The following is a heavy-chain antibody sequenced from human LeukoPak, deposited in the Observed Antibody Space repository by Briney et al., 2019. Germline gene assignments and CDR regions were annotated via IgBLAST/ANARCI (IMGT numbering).Heavy chain of an antibody. J-gene: IGHJ4*02. CDR2: ISYDGRNK. CDR3: AKIATYYYDSSGYYSKNDY. CDR1: GFTFSSYG. Sequence: GRSLRLSCAASGFTFSSYGMHWVRQAPGKGLEWVAVISYDGRNKYYADSVKGRFTISRDNSKNTLYLQMNSLRAEDTAVYYCAKIATYYYDSSGYYSKNDYWGQGTLATVSS. V-gene: IGHV3-30*18. D-gene: IGHD3-22*01.